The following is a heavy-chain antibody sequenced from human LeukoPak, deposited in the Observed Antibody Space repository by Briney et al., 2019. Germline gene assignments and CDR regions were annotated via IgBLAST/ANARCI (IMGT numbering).Heavy chain of an antibody. CDR1: GFTFSSYA. Sequence: GGSLRLSRAASGFTFSSYAMSWVRQAPGKGLEWVSAISGSGGSTYYTDSVKGRFAISRDNSKNTLYLQMNSLRAEDTAVYYCGRLHPTDNWFDPWGQGTLVTVSS. D-gene: IGHD4-11*01. V-gene: IGHV3-23*01. J-gene: IGHJ5*02. CDR3: GRLHPTDNWFDP. CDR2: ISGSGGST.